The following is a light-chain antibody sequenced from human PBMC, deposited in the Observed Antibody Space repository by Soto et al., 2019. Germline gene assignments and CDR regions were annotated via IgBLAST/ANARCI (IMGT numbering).Light chain of an antibody. CDR2: DAS. CDR1: QSVSSN. Sequence: EIVMTQSPATLSVSPGERATLSCRASQSVSSNLAWYQQKPGQAPRLLIYDASTRATGIPARFSVSGSGTEFTLTISILQSEDFAVYYCQQYNNWPLTFGGGTNVEIK. J-gene: IGKJ4*01. CDR3: QQYNNWPLT. V-gene: IGKV3-15*01.